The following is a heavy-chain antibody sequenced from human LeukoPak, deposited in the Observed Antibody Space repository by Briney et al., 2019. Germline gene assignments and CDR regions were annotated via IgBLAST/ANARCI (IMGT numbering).Heavy chain of an antibody. J-gene: IGHJ4*02. CDR3: TTGSGWDLDY. CDR2: IKSKTDGGTT. CDR1: GFTFTNAW. V-gene: IGHV3-15*01. D-gene: IGHD1-26*01. Sequence: GGSLSLSCTASGFTFTNAWMSWFRQAPEKGLEWVGRIKSKTDGGTTDYAAPVKGRFTISRDDSKNTLYLQMNSLQTEDTAVYYCTTGSGWDLDYWGQGALVTVSS.